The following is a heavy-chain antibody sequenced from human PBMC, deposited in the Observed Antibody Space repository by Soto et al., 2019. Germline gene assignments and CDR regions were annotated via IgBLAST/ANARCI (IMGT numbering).Heavy chain of an antibody. D-gene: IGHD1-1*01. J-gene: IGHJ6*02. V-gene: IGHV1-69*12. Sequence: QVQLVQSGAEVKKPGSSVKVSCKASGGTFSRYGISWVRQAPGQGLEWMGGIIPIFGTANYAQKFQGRVTITEDESTSTAYMELSSLRSEDTAGYYCASQTGTTGNYYYGMDVWSQGTTVTVSS. CDR1: GGTFSRYG. CDR2: IIPIFGTA. CDR3: ASQTGTTGNYYYGMDV.